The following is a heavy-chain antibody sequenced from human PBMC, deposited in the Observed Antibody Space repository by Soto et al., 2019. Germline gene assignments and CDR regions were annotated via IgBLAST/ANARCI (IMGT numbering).Heavy chain of an antibody. D-gene: IGHD2-2*01. V-gene: IGHV4-34*01. Sequence: SETLSLTCAVYGGSFSGYYWSWIRQPPGKGLEWIGEINHSGSTNYNPSLKSRVTISVDTSKNQFSLKLSSVTAADTAVYYCARGRGIVSQLRISPGHWIDPSGQGTLVTVSS. CDR1: GGSFSGYY. CDR3: ARGRGIVSQLRISPGHWIDP. J-gene: IGHJ5*02. CDR2: INHSGST.